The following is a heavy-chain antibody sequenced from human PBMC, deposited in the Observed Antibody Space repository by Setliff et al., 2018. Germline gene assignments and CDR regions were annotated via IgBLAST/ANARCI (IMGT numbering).Heavy chain of an antibody. CDR2: ISSSSSYI. CDR1: GFTFSSHS. J-gene: IGHJ6*02. D-gene: IGHD2-15*01. CDR3: ARDLGCSGGSCYLDYYYGMDV. Sequence: LRLSCAASGFTFSSHSMNWVRQAPGKGLEWVSSISSSSSYIYYADSVKGRFTISRDNAKNSLYLQMNSLRAEDTAVYYCARDLGCSGGSCYLDYYYGMDVWGQGTTVTVSS. V-gene: IGHV3-21*01.